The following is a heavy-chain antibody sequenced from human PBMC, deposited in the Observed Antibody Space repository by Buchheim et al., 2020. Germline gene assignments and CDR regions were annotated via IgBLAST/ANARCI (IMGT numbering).Heavy chain of an antibody. J-gene: IGHJ4*02. D-gene: IGHD4-11*01. CDR2: IRSVGSNK. V-gene: IGHV3-30*02. CDR3: AKEGLNSNRYLDY. CDR1: GFTFSSYG. Sequence: QVQLVESGGGVVQPGRSLRLSCAASGFTFSSYGMHWVRQAPGKGLEWVAFIRSVGSNKYYADSVKGRFTISRDNSKNTLYLQMNSLRAEDTAVYYCAKEGLNSNRYLDYWGQGTL.